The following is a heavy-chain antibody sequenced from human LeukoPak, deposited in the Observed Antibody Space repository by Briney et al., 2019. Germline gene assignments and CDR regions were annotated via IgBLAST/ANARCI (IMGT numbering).Heavy chain of an antibody. Sequence: PSETLSLTCTVSGGSISSYYWSWIRQPPGKGLEWIEYIYYSGSTNYNPSLKSRVTISVDTSKNQFSLKLSSVTAADTAVHYCARESDFWSGYYSFRLVDYWGQGTLVTVSS. J-gene: IGHJ4*02. V-gene: IGHV4-59*01. CDR2: IYYSGST. CDR3: ARESDFWSGYYSFRLVDY. D-gene: IGHD3-3*01. CDR1: GGSISSYY.